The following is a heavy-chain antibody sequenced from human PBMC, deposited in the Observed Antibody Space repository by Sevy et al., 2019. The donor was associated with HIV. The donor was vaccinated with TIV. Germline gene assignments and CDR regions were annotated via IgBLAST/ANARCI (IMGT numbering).Heavy chain of an antibody. CDR1: GFTFSSHG. D-gene: IGHD2-15*01. CDR2: ISFDGNKR. V-gene: IGHV3-30*03. CDR3: ATGEGYCSGGSCNPGVS. J-gene: IGHJ5*02. Sequence: GGSLRLSCAASGFTFSSHGMHWVRRAPGKGLEWVGLISFDGNKRYYPDSVKGRFTISRDNSKNTPYLQMNGLRAGDTAVYYCATGEGYCSGGSCNPGVSWGQGTLVTVSS.